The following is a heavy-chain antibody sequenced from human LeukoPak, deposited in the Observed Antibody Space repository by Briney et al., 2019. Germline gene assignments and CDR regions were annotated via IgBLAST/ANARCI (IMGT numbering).Heavy chain of an antibody. V-gene: IGHV3-53*01. CDR2: IYSGSST. J-gene: IGHJ3*02. CDR1: GFTVSINY. D-gene: IGHD3-22*01. Sequence: PGESLRLSCSASGFTVSINYMSWIRQAPGKGLEWVADIYSGSSTYYADSVKGRFTISRDNSKNTLYLQMNSLRAEDTAVYYCASLAGDSSGYYLDAFDIWGQGTMVTVSS. CDR3: ASLAGDSSGYYLDAFDI.